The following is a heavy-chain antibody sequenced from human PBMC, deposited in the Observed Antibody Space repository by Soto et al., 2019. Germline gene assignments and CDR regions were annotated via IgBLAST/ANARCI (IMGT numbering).Heavy chain of an antibody. CDR1: GYTFTSYD. V-gene: IGHV1-8*01. Sequence: QVQLVQSGAEVKKPGASVKVSCKASGYTFTSYDINWVRQATGQGLEWMGWMNPNNGNTGYARKFQGRVTMTRDTSISTAYMELRSLRSEDTAVYYCARVEIAAPGPFYYGMDVWGQGTTVTVSS. D-gene: IGHD6-13*01. CDR3: ARVEIAAPGPFYYGMDV. CDR2: MNPNNGNT. J-gene: IGHJ6*02.